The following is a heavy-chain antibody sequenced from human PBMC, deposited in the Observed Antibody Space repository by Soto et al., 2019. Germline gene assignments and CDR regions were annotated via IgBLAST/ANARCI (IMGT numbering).Heavy chain of an antibody. CDR1: GYNFTVYY. Sequence: VSVKGACTASGYNFTVYYLHSVRQAPGQGLEWMGWINPNSGGTNYAQKFQGRVTMTRDTSISTAYMELSRLRSDDTAVYYCARDMVRGVISDNWFDPWGQGTLVTVTS. V-gene: IGHV1-2*02. CDR3: ARDMVRGVISDNWFDP. D-gene: IGHD3-10*01. J-gene: IGHJ5*02. CDR2: INPNSGGT.